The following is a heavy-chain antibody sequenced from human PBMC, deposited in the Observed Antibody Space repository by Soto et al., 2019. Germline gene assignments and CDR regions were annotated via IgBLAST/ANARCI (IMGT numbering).Heavy chain of an antibody. V-gene: IGHV3-11*01. D-gene: IGHD6-25*01. Sequence: VQLVESGGGLVKPGGSLRLSCAASGFTFSDHYMTWIRQAPGKGPEWLSYISGGGDIISYADSVKGRFIISRDNAKRSLYLQMNSLTVEDTAVYYRSRDPRLADYWGQGTLVTVSS. CDR3: SRDPRLADY. CDR2: ISGGGDII. J-gene: IGHJ4*02. CDR1: GFTFSDHY.